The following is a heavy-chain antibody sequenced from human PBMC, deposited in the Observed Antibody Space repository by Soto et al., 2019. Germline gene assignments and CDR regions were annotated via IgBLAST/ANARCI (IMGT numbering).Heavy chain of an antibody. CDR1: GYIFANYY. D-gene: IGHD6-19*01. V-gene: IGHV1-46*01. CDR3: AREPPSTGLYDY. J-gene: IGHJ4*02. CDR2: INPSGDGT. Sequence: ASVKVSCKAFGYIFANYYMHWVRQAPGQGLEWVGVINPSGDGTSYAQKFQGRVTVTRDTSTSTYYLELSSLRSDDTAFYYCAREPPSTGLYDYWGQGALVTVSS.